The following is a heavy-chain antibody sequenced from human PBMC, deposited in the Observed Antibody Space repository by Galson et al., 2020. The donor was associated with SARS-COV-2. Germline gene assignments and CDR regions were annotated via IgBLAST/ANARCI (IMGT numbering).Heavy chain of an antibody. CDR2: SYWNDEK. V-gene: IGHV2-5*01. D-gene: IGHD3-3*01. J-gene: IGHJ4*02. Sequence: ESGPTLAKPTQTLTLTCTFSGFSLTTSGVGVGWIGQPPGKALEWLALSYWNDEKRHNPSLKSRLTITKDTSKNQVVLTMTNMDPVDTATYFCAHSAPSSLTIFGVVIVKDYFDYWGQGTLVTVSS. CDR3: AHSAPSSLTIFGVVIVKDYFDY. CDR1: GFSLTTSGVG.